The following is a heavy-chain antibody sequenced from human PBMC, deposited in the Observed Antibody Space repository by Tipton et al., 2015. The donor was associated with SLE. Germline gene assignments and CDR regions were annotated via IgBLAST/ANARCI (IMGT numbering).Heavy chain of an antibody. CDR2: IYYSGST. CDR1: GGSISSYY. Sequence: TLSLTCTVSGGSISSYYWTWIRQPPGRGLEWIGDIYYSGSTNYNPSLKSRVTISVDTSKNQFSLKLNSVTAADTAVYYCAREPVYYYYYMDVWGKGTTVTVSS. CDR3: AREPVYYYYYMDV. J-gene: IGHJ6*03. V-gene: IGHV4-59*12.